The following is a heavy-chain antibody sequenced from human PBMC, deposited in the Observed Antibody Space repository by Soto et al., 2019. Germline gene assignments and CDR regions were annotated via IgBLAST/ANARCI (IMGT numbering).Heavy chain of an antibody. D-gene: IGHD5-18*01. J-gene: IGHJ4*02. CDR3: ARGHASGYSYVFYHKTPPYYFDY. CDR2: FYYSGST. V-gene: IGHV4-59*01. Sequence: PSETLSLTCTVSGGSISSYYWSWIRQPPGKGLEWIGYFYYSGSTNYNPSLKSRVTISVDTSKNQFSLKLSSVTAADTAVYYCARGHASGYSYVFYHKTPPYYFDYWGQGTLVTVSS. CDR1: GGSISSYY.